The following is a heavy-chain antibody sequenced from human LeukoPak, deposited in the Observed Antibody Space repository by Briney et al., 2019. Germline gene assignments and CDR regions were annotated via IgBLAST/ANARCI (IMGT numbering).Heavy chain of an antibody. J-gene: IGHJ4*02. V-gene: IGHV1-2*02. CDR2: INPNSGGT. CDR3: VRDPGHSGSPSDY. Sequence: ASVKVSCKASVYTFTGYYMHWVRQAPGQGLEWMGWINPNSGGTNYAQKLQGRVTMTRDTSISTAYMELSRLRSDGTAVYYCVRDPGHSGSPSDYWGQGTLVTVSS. CDR1: VYTFTGYY. D-gene: IGHD1-26*01.